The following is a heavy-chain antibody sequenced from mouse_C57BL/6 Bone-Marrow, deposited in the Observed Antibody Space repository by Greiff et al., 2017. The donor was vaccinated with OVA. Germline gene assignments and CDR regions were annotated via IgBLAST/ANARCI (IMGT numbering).Heavy chain of an antibody. CDR3: ARSAYYSNWYFDV. CDR1: GYAFSSSW. D-gene: IGHD2-5*01. J-gene: IGHJ1*03. V-gene: IGHV1-82*01. CDR2: IYPGDGDT. Sequence: VKLMESGPELVKPGASVKISCKASGYAFSSSWMNWVKQRPGKGLEWIGRIYPGDGDTNYNGKFKGKATLTADKSSSTAYMQLSSLTSEDSAVYFCARSAYYSNWYFDVWGTGTTVTVSS.